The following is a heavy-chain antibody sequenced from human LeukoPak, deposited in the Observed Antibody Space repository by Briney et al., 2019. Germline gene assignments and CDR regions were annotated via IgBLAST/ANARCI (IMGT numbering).Heavy chain of an antibody. Sequence: GGSLRLSCAASGFTFSSYWMHWVRQAPGEGLVWVSRINSDGTSTNYADSVKGRFTLSRDNAKNTLYLQMNSLRAEDTAVYYCAKDRGIVVVPTLFDYWGQGTLVTVSS. J-gene: IGHJ4*02. CDR3: AKDRGIVVVPTLFDY. CDR1: GFTFSSYW. D-gene: IGHD2-2*01. V-gene: IGHV3-74*01. CDR2: INSDGTST.